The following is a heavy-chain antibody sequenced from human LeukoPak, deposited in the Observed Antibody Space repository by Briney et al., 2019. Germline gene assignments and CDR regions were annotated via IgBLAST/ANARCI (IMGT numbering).Heavy chain of an antibody. CDR2: IYSAST. D-gene: IGHD3-9*01. J-gene: IGHJ5*02. V-gene: IGHV4-31*03. Sequence: SQTLSLACTVSGGSISSGGYYWGWLRQHPGRGLDWFGYIYSASTYYNPSLKSRVTISVDTSKNQFALKLSSVTAADTAVYYCARGTKEYYDILTGYSPAANWFDPWGQGTLVTVSS. CDR1: GGSISSGGYY. CDR3: ARGTKEYYDILTGYSPAANWFDP.